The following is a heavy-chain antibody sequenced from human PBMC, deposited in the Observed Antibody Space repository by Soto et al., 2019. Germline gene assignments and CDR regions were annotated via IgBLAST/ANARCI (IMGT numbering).Heavy chain of an antibody. D-gene: IGHD4-4*01. CDR3: ARHSNRNYGLYYFDF. J-gene: IGHJ4*02. CDR1: GGSVSSYY. V-gene: IGHV4-59*08. CDR2: IYYSGST. Sequence: PSETLSLTCTVSGGSVSSYYWGWIRQPPGKGLVWIGYIYYSGSTKYNPSLKSRVTMSVDTSNNQFSLKVSSVTAADTAVYYCARHSNRNYGLYYFDFWGLGALVTVSS.